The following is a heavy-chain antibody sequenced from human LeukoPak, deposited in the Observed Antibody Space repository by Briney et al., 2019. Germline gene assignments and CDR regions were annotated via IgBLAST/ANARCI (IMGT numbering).Heavy chain of an antibody. CDR3: GVSYYYYYGMDV. D-gene: IGHD5/OR15-5a*01. CDR1: GGSISSGGYS. Sequence: SGTLSLTCAVSGGSISSGGYSWSWIRQPPGKGLEWIGYIYHSGSTYYNPSLKSRVTISVDRSKNQFSLKLSSVTAADTAVYYCGVSYYYYYGMDVWGQGTTVTVSS. V-gene: IGHV4-30-2*01. J-gene: IGHJ6*02. CDR2: IYHSGST.